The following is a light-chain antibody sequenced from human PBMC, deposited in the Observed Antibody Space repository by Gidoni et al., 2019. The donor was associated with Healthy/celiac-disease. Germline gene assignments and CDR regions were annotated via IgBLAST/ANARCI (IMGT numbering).Light chain of an antibody. J-gene: IGKJ1*01. CDR3: QKYNSAPWT. Sequence: DIQMTQSPSSLSASVGDRVTITCRASQGISNYLAWYQQKPGKVPKLLIYAASTLQSGVPSRFSGSGSGTDFTLPISSLQPEDVATYYCQKYNSAPWTFXQXTKVEIK. CDR1: QGISNY. V-gene: IGKV1-27*01. CDR2: AAS.